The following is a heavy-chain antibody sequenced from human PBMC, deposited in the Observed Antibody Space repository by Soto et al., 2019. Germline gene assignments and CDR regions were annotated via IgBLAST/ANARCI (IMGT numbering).Heavy chain of an antibody. CDR3: ARDAAWAGYSSGYFASNAFDI. Sequence: ASVKVSCKASGYTFTSYGISWVRQAPGQGLEWMGWISAYNGNTNYAQKLQGRVTMTTDTSTSTAYMELRSLRSDDTAVYYCARDAAWAGYSSGYFASNAFDIRGQATMGTVS. CDR2: ISAYNGNT. CDR1: GYTFTSYG. J-gene: IGHJ3*02. V-gene: IGHV1-18*04. D-gene: IGHD3-22*01.